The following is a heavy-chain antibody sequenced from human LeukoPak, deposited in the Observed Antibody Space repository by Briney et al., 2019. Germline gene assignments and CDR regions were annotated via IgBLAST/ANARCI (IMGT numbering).Heavy chain of an antibody. J-gene: IGHJ4*02. CDR3: ARGRRISIFGVDHPDY. V-gene: IGHV1-2*02. CDR1: GSTFTAYY. Sequence: ASVKVSCKTSGSTFTAYYMHWVRQAPGQGLEWMGWISPNNGDTKYAQNSQGRVTMTRDTSISTVYMALNRLRSDDTALYYCARGRRISIFGVDHPDYWGQGTLVTVSS. D-gene: IGHD3-3*01. CDR2: ISPNNGDT.